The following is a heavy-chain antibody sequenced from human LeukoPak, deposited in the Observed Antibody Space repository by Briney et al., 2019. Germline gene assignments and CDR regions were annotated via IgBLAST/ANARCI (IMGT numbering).Heavy chain of an antibody. CDR2: IRYDGSNK. J-gene: IGHJ4*02. D-gene: IGHD5-12*01. V-gene: IGHV3-30*02. Sequence: GGSLRLSCAASGFTFSTYGMHWVRQAPGKGLEWVAFIRYDGSNKYYADSVKGRFTISRDNAKNSLYLQMNSLRAEDTAVYYCARGGYSGYPNPYRPAPFDYWGQGTLVTVSS. CDR3: ARGGYSGYPNPYRPAPFDY. CDR1: GFTFSTYG.